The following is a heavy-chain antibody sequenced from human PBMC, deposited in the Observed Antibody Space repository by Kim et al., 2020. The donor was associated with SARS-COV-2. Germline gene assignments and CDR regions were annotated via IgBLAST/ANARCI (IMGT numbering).Heavy chain of an antibody. V-gene: IGHV3-30*07. CDR3: ARATYSSSWYGIDY. J-gene: IGHJ4*02. D-gene: IGHD6-13*01. Sequence: ADSVKGRFTISRDNSKNTLYLQMNSLRAEDTAVYYCARATYSSSWYGIDYWGQGTLVTVSS.